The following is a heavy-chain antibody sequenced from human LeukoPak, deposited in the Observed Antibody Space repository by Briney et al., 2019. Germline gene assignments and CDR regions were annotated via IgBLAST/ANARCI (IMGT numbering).Heavy chain of an antibody. Sequence: PGGSLRLSSAASGFTVSSNYMSWVRQAPGKGLEWVSVIYSGGSTYYADSVKGRFTISRDNSKNTLYLQMNSLRAEDTAVYYCARDFYGGKGDYWGQGTLVTVSS. D-gene: IGHD4-23*01. V-gene: IGHV3-66*02. J-gene: IGHJ4*02. CDR2: IYSGGST. CDR1: GFTVSSNY. CDR3: ARDFYGGKGDY.